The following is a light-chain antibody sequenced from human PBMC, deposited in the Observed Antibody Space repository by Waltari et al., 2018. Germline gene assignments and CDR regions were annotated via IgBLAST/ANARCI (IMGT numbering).Light chain of an antibody. CDR2: KAS. V-gene: IGKV1-5*03. CDR3: QQYKSYSKT. Sequence: DIQMTQSPSTLSASVGDRVTITCRASQSISSWLAWYQQKPRKAPKLLIYKASSLESGVPSRFSGSGSGTEFTLTISSLQPDDFATYYCQQYKSYSKTFGQGTKVEIK. CDR1: QSISSW. J-gene: IGKJ1*01.